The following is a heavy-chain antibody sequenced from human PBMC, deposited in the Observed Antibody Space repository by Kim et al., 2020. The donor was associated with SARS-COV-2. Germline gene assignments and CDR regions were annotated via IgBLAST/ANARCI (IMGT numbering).Heavy chain of an antibody. CDR2: IKTKVHGRTS. D-gene: IGHD5-18*01. J-gene: IGHJ3*02. CDR1: GFNFGSAW. V-gene: IGHV3-15*01. CDR3: TAEGYIYGDHGIDT. Sequence: GGSLRLSCAASGFNFGSAWMSWVRQAPGKGLEWVGRIKTKVHGRTSVYAAHVTGRFTTSRDDSKNTLFLHMNRLKSDDTAMYFCTAEGYIYGDHGIDTWGHGTMVTVSS.